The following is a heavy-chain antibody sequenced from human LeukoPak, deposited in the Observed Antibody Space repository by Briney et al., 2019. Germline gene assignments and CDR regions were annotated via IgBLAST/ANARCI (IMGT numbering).Heavy chain of an antibody. J-gene: IGHJ4*02. CDR3: AGSYDFWSGYYYYFDY. V-gene: IGHV4-34*01. CDR2: INHSGST. Sequence: SETLSLTCAVYGGSFSGYYWSWIRQPPGRGLEWIGEINHSGSTNYNPSLKSRVTISVDTSKNQFSLKLSSVTAADTAVYYCAGSYDFWSGYYYYFDYCGQGTLVTVSS. CDR1: GGSFSGYY. D-gene: IGHD3-3*01.